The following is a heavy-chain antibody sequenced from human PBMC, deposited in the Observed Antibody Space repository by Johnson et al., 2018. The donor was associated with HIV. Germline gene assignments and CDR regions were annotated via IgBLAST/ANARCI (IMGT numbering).Heavy chain of an antibody. CDR2: ISWNSGSI. J-gene: IGHJ3*02. CDR3: LIRDAFDI. Sequence: VQLVESGGGLVQPGRSLRLSCAASGFTVDDYAMHWVRQAPGKGLEWVSGISWNSGSIVYADSVKGRFTISRDNAKNSLYVQMNSLRAEDTALYDCLIRDAFDIWGQGTMVTVSS. V-gene: IGHV3-9*01. D-gene: IGHD2-8*01. CDR1: GFTVDDYA.